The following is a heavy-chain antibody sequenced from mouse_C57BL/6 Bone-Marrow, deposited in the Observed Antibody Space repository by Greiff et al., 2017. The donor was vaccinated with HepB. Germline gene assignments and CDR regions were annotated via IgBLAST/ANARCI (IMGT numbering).Heavy chain of an antibody. V-gene: IGHV1-81*01. CDR2: IYPRSGNT. CDR1: GYTFTSYG. Sequence: QVQLQQSGAELARPGASVKLSCKASGYTFTSYGISWVKQRTGQGLEWIGEIYPRSGNTYYNEKFKGKATLTADKSSSTAYMELRSLTSEDSAVYFCARTGIYYDSYYYAMDYWGQGTAVTVSS. J-gene: IGHJ4*01. D-gene: IGHD2-4*01. CDR3: ARTGIYYDSYYYAMDY.